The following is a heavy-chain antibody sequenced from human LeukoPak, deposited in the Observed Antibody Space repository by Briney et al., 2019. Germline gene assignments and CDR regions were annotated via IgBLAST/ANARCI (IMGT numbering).Heavy chain of an antibody. CDR1: GGSISSSSYY. Sequence: SETLSLTCTVSGGSISSSSYYWGLIRQPPGKGLEWIGSIYYSGSTYYNPSLKSRVTISVDTSKNQFSLKLSSVTAADTAVYYCARGDIVVVVAAVAFDIWGQGTMVTVSS. CDR2: IYYSGST. V-gene: IGHV4-39*01. D-gene: IGHD2-15*01. CDR3: ARGDIVVVVAAVAFDI. J-gene: IGHJ3*02.